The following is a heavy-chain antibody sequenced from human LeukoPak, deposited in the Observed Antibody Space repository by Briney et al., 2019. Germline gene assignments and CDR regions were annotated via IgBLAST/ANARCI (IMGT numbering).Heavy chain of an antibody. D-gene: IGHD3-16*01. Sequence: SETLSLTCAVYGGSFSGYYWSWIRQPAGKGLEWIGRTYATGGPNYNPSLKSRVTVSVDTSRNQFSLKLSSVTAADTAVYYCARDSTMLTYFDRWGQGTLVTVSS. V-gene: IGHV4-4*07. CDR2: TYATGGP. CDR3: ARDSTMLTYFDR. J-gene: IGHJ4*02. CDR1: GGSFSGYY.